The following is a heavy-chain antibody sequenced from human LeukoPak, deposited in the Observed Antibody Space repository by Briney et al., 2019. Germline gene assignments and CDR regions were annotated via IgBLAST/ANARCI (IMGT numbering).Heavy chain of an antibody. Sequence: MTSETLSLTCTVSGGSISSYYWSWIRQPPGKGLEWIGYIYYSGSTNYNPSLKSRVTISVDTSENQFSLKLSSVTAADTAVYYCKQKTAYDILTGYRYFYGMDVWGQGTTVTVSS. CDR1: GGSISSYY. CDR2: IYYSGST. J-gene: IGHJ6*02. CDR3: KQKTAYDILTGYRYFYGMDV. D-gene: IGHD3-9*01. V-gene: IGHV4-59*01.